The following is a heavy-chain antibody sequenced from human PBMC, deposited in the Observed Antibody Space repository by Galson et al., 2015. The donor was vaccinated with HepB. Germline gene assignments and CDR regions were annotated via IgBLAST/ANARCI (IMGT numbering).Heavy chain of an antibody. Sequence: PALVKPTQTLTLTCTFSGFSLSTSGMCVSWIRQPPGKALEWLARIDWDDDKYYSTSLKTRLTISKDTSKNQVVLTMTNMDPVDTATYYCARAYYYDSSGYLDYWGQGTLVTVSS. CDR2: IDWDDDK. V-gene: IGHV2-70*11. J-gene: IGHJ4*02. CDR1: GFSLSTSGMC. D-gene: IGHD3-22*01. CDR3: ARAYYYDSSGYLDY.